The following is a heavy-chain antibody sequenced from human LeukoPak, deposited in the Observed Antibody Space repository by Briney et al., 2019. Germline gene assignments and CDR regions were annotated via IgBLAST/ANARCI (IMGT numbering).Heavy chain of an antibody. V-gene: IGHV3-74*01. CDR2: INSDGSST. Sequence: GGSLRLSCAASGFTFSSYWMLWVRQAPGKGLVWVSRINSDGSSTTYADSVKGRFTISRDNAKNTLYLQMNSLRVEDTAVYFCTRGRGYSYGPLDYWGQGTLVTVSS. J-gene: IGHJ4*02. CDR3: TRGRGYSYGPLDY. CDR1: GFTFSSYW. D-gene: IGHD5-18*01.